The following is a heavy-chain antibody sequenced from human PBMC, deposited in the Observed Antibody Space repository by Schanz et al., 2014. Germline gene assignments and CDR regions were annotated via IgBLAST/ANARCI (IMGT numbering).Heavy chain of an antibody. CDR2: INPSSGTT. Sequence: QGQLVQSGAEVKKPGASVKVSCKASGYTFTSYGITWVRQAPGQGLEWMGKINPSSGTTRIAQKFRGRVTMTRDTSTSTVYMELSSLRSEDTAVYFCARGPSTGAFDIWGQGTMVTVSS. CDR1: GYTFTSYG. V-gene: IGHV1-46*03. J-gene: IGHJ3*02. CDR3: ARGPSTGAFDI.